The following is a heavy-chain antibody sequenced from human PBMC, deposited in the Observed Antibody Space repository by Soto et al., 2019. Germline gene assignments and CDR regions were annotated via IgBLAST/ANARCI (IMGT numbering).Heavy chain of an antibody. CDR1: GFTFSSYS. V-gene: IGHV3-21*01. J-gene: IGHJ4*02. CDR3: ARGKGYSGYEHYFDY. CDR2: ISSSSSYI. Sequence: EVQLVESGGGLVKPGGSLRLSCAASGFTFSSYSMNWVRQAPGKGLEWVSSISSSSSYIYYADSEKGRFTISRDNAKNSLYLQMNSLRAEDTAVYYCARGKGYSGYEHYFDYWGQGILVTVSS. D-gene: IGHD5-12*01.